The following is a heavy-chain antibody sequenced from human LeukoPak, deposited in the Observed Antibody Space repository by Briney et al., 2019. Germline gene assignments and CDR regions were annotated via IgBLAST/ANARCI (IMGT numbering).Heavy chain of an antibody. J-gene: IGHJ6*02. D-gene: IGHD4/OR15-4a*01. Sequence: GXTXXXYWXXXVRQAPGKGLVWVSRINSDGSSTSYADSVKGRFTISRDNAKNTLYLQMNSLRAEDTAVYYCARDRTMAASGYYYYGMDVWGQGTTVTVSS. CDR3: ARDRTMAASGYYYYGMDV. CDR1: GXTXXXYW. V-gene: IGHV3-74*01. CDR2: INSDGSST.